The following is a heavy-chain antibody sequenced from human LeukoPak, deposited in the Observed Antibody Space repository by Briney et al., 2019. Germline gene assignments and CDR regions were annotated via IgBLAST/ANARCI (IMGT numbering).Heavy chain of an antibody. D-gene: IGHD3-10*01. CDR1: GYTFTGYY. CDR2: ISPNSGGT. V-gene: IGHV1-2*02. Sequence: GASVKVSCKASGYTFTGYYMHWVRQAPGQGLEWMGWISPNSGGTNYAQKFQGRVTMTRDTSIRTVYMEMRRLRSEDTAVYYCARDLDGVRGVWGQGTLVTVSS. J-gene: IGHJ4*02. CDR3: ARDLDGVRGV.